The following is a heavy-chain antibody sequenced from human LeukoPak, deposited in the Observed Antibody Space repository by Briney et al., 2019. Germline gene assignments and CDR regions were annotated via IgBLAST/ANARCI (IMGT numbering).Heavy chain of an antibody. Sequence: GGSLRLSCAASGFTFSSYSMNWVRQAPGKGLEWVSYISSSGSTIYYADSVKGRFTISRDNAKNSLYLQMNSLRAEDTAVYYCARDGGLELPYFDYWGQGTLVTVSS. CDR1: GFTFSSYS. CDR2: ISSSGSTI. J-gene: IGHJ4*02. CDR3: ARDGGLELPYFDY. D-gene: IGHD1-7*01. V-gene: IGHV3-48*04.